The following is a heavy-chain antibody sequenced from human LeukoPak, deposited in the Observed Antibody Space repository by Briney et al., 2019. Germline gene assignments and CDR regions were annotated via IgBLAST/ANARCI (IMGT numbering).Heavy chain of an antibody. CDR2: MYFGGLT. V-gene: IGHV4-39*01. CDR3: ASGGYSSGWYGSFDI. CDR1: GASISSSDNY. D-gene: IGHD6-19*01. Sequence: SETLSLTCTVSGASISSSDNYWGWLRHSPGKGLEWIGSMYFGGLTYYNPSLKSRVTISADTSKNQFSLKVTSVTAADTAVYSCASGGYSSGWYGSFDIWGQWTVVTVSS. J-gene: IGHJ3*02.